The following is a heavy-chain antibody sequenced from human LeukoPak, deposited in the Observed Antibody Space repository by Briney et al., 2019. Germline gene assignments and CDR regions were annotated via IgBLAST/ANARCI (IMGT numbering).Heavy chain of an antibody. Sequence: GRSLRLSCAASGFSVSSHGMHWVRQAPGKGLEWAAVIWSDGSNKYYADSVKGRFTISRDNSKNTWYLQMNSLRAEDTAMYYCAKDGYYYEIGYWGQGTLVTVSS. CDR3: AKDGYYYEIGY. V-gene: IGHV3-33*06. D-gene: IGHD3-22*01. CDR1: GFSVSSHG. CDR2: IWSDGSNK. J-gene: IGHJ4*02.